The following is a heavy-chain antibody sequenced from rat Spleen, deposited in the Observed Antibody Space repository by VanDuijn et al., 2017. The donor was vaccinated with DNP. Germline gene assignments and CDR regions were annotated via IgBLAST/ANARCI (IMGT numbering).Heavy chain of an antibody. D-gene: IGHD1-10*01. J-gene: IGHJ4*01. CDR1: GFTFSDYY. CDR3: ARVNNNLYYGLDA. Sequence: EVQLVESGGGSVQPGRSLKLSCAASGFTFSDYYMAWVRQAPKTGLEWVATIDTRGVDTYYRDSVKGRFTISRDNAKNTLYLQMNSLRSEDTATYYCARVNNNLYYGLDAWGQGTSVTVSS. CDR2: IDTRGVDT. V-gene: IGHV5-25*01.